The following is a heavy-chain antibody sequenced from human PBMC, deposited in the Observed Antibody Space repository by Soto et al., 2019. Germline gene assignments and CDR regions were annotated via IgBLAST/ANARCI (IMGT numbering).Heavy chain of an antibody. J-gene: IGHJ2*01. V-gene: IGHV3-74*01. CDR3: ARGGSINWYFDL. Sequence: EVQLVESGGGLVQPGGSLRLSCAASGFTFSSYWMHWFRQAPGKGLVWVSRINSDGSSTSYADSVKGRFTISRDNAKNTLYLQMNSLRAEDTAVYYCARGGSINWYFDLWCRGTLVTVSS. D-gene: IGHD1-26*01. CDR1: GFTFSSYW. CDR2: INSDGSST.